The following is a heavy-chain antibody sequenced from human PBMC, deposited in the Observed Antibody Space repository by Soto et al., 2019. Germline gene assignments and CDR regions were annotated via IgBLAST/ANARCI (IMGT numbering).Heavy chain of an antibody. D-gene: IGHD5-18*01. J-gene: IGHJ5*02. CDR1: GGSFSGYY. CDR3: AGLRGYSYA. Sequence: QVQLQQWGAGLLKPSETLSLTCADYGGSFSGYYWSWIRQPPGKGLEWIGEINHSGSTNYNPSLKSRVTISVDTSKNQFSLKLSSVTAADTAVYYCAGLRGYSYAWGQGTLVTVSS. CDR2: INHSGST. V-gene: IGHV4-34*01.